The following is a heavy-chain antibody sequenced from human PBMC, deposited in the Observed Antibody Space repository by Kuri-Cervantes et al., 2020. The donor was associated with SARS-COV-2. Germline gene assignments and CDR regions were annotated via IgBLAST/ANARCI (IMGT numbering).Heavy chain of an antibody. J-gene: IGHJ4*02. CDR2: IIPIFGTA. Sequence: SVKVSCKASGYTFTSYGISWVRQAPGQGLEWMGGIIPIFGTANYAQKFQGRVTITADESTSTSYMELSSLRYEDTAVYYCAEGAYDYVWGSYRHPPPLLFWGQGTLVTVSS. V-gene: IGHV1-69*13. D-gene: IGHD3-16*02. CDR1: GYTFTSYG. CDR3: AEGAYDYVWGSYRHPPPLLF.